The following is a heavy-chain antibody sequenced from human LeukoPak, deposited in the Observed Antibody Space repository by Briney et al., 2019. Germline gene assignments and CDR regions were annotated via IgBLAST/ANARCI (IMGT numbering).Heavy chain of an antibody. Sequence: SQTLSLTCAVSGGSISSGGYSWSWIRQPPGKGLEWIGYIYRSGSTYYNPSLKSRVTISVDRSKNQFSLKLSSVTAADTAVYYCARVGRDSSGYYYSFDYWGQGTLVTVSS. CDR2: IYRSGST. J-gene: IGHJ4*02. CDR1: GGSISSGGYS. V-gene: IGHV4-30-2*01. D-gene: IGHD3-22*01. CDR3: ARVGRDSSGYYYSFDY.